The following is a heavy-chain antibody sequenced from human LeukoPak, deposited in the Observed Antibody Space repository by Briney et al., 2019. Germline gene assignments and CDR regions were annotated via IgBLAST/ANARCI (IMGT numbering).Heavy chain of an antibody. CDR1: GGTFSSHA. Sequence: SVKVSCKASGGTFSSHAISWVRQAPGQGLEWMGGIIPIFGTANYAQKFQGRVTINADESTSTVYMELSSLRSEDTAVYYCARLGGHRDPNDYWGQGTLVTVSS. J-gene: IGHJ4*02. CDR3: ARLGGHRDPNDY. D-gene: IGHD1-26*01. CDR2: IIPIFGTA. V-gene: IGHV1-69*01.